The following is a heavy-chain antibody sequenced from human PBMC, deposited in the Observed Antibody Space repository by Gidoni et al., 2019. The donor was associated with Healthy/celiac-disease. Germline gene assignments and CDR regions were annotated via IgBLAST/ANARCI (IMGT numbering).Heavy chain of an antibody. CDR2: ISSNGGSK. J-gene: IGHJ4*02. CDR1: GFTFRSYA. CDR3: LMTTVTTFGYS. Sequence: EVQLVESGGGLVQPVGSLSLSCSASGFTFRSYAMHWVRQAPGKGLEYVSAISSNGGSKYYADSVKGRFTISRDNSKNTLYLQMSSLRAEDTAVYYCLMTTVTTFGYSWGQGTLVTVSS. V-gene: IGHV3-64D*08. D-gene: IGHD4-4*01.